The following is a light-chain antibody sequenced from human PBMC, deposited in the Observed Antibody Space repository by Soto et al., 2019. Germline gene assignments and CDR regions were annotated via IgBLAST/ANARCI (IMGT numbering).Light chain of an antibody. CDR1: QSVSNTY. J-gene: IGKJ1*01. CDR3: QQYSSSRT. V-gene: IGKV3-20*01. CDR2: GAS. Sequence: EIVLTQSPGTLSLSPGGRATLSCRASQSVSNTYLAWYQQKPGQAPRLLIYGASSRATGIPDRFSGSGSGKDFTLTISRLEPEDFAVYYCQQYSSSRTFGQGTKVEIK.